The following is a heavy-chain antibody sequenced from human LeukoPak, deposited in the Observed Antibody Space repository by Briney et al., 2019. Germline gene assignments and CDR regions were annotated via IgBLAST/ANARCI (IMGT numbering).Heavy chain of an antibody. V-gene: IGHV1-46*01. J-gene: IGHJ4*02. CDR2: INPSGVST. CDR3: ASGSGSYSSGWSGYYFDY. Sequence: ASVRLSCEASVYTFTSYYMNWVRQAPGQGLEWRGIINPSGVSTSYAQKFQGRVTMTREMSTSTVYMELSSLRSEDTAVYYCASGSGSYSSGWSGYYFDYWGQGTLVTVSS. CDR1: VYTFTSYY. D-gene: IGHD6-19*01.